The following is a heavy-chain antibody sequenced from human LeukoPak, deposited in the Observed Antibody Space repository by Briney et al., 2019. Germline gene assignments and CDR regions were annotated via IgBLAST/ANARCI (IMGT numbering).Heavy chain of an antibody. V-gene: IGHV3-30*04. CDR3: ARESIYAFDI. Sequence: GGSLRLSCAASGFTFSSFAIHWVRQAPGKGLEWVAVISYDGSDKYYADSVKGRFTLSRDQSKNTVYLQMNSLRAEDTAMYYCARESIYAFDIWGQGTMDTVSS. J-gene: IGHJ3*02. D-gene: IGHD6-6*01. CDR2: ISYDGSDK. CDR1: GFTFSSFA.